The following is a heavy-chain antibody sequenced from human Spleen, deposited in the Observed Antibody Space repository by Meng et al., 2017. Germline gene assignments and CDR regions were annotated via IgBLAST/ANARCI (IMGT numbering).Heavy chain of an antibody. J-gene: IGHJ4*02. CDR3: ARDYGGDSGGY. CDR1: GFTFSSYW. V-gene: IGHV3-7*01. D-gene: IGHD4-23*01. CDR2: IKQDGSDK. Sequence: GESLKISCAASGFTFSSYWMSWVRQAPGKGLEWVANIKQDGSDKYYVDSVKGRFTISRDNAKNSLSLQMSSLRVEDTAVYYCARDYGGDSGGYWGQGTLVTVSS.